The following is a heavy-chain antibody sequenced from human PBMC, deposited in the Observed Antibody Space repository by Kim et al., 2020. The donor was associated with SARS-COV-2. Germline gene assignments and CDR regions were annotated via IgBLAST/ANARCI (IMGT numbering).Heavy chain of an antibody. D-gene: IGHD5-18*01. V-gene: IGHV3-33*01. CDR1: GFTFSSYG. CDR3: ARDRDGYSYGASGMDV. J-gene: IGHJ6*02. Sequence: GGSLRLSCAASGFTFSSYGMHWVRQAPGKGLEWVAVIWYDGSNKYYEDSVKGRFTISRDNSKNTVYLQMNSLRAEDTAVYYCARDRDGYSYGASGMDVWGQGTTGTVSS. CDR2: IWYDGSNK.